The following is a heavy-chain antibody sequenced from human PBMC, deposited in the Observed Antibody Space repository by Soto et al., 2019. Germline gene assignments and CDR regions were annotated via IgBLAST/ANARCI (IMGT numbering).Heavy chain of an antibody. CDR2: ISSNGGST. CDR3: ARAIWETYGMDV. Sequence: EVQLVESGGGLVQPGGSLRLSCAASGFTFSSYAMQWVRQAPGKGLEYVSAISSNGGSTYYANSVKGRFTISRDNSKNPLYLRMGSLRAEDMAVYYCARAIWETYGMDVWSQGTTVTVS. D-gene: IGHD3-9*01. V-gene: IGHV3-64*01. J-gene: IGHJ6*02. CDR1: GFTFSSYA.